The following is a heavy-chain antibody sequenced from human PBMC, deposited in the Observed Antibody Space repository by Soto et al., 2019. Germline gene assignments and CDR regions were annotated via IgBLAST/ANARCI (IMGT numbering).Heavy chain of an antibody. Sequence: QITLKESGPTLVRPTQTLTLTCTFSGFSLSTSGLGVGWIRQPPGKALEWLTLIYWNDDKRYSPSLKARLTINKDTSKNQVVLTMTNMDPVDTATYYCAHRPSGWYLFDYWGQGTLVTVSS. D-gene: IGHD6-19*01. CDR2: IYWNDDK. V-gene: IGHV2-5*01. CDR3: AHRPSGWYLFDY. CDR1: GFSLSTSGLG. J-gene: IGHJ4*02.